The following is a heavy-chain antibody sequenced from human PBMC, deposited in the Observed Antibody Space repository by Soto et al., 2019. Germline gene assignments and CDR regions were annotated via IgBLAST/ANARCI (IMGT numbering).Heavy chain of an antibody. CDR2: IYTSGST. Sequence: ETLSLTCSVSGGSISSYYWSWIRQPAGEGLEWIGRIYTSGSTNYNPSLKSRVTMSLDTSKNQFSLNLSSVTAADTAVYYCATDSGFCSGGSRGHYYFDYWGQGTLVTVS. D-gene: IGHD2-15*01. J-gene: IGHJ4*02. V-gene: IGHV4-4*07. CDR1: GGSISSYY. CDR3: ATDSGFCSGGSRGHYYFDY.